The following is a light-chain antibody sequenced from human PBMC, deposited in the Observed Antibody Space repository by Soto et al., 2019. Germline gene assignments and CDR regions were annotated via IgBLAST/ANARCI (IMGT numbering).Light chain of an antibody. CDR1: STDVGGYNA. CDR3: FSFTTDWTHV. V-gene: IGLV2-14*01. J-gene: IGLJ1*01. CDR2: EVT. Sequence: QSVLSQPASVSGSPGQTITISCTGTSTDVGGYNAVSWYQHHPGKAPKLIIYEVTHRPSGVSDRFSASKSGNAASLTISGLQAEDEADYFCFSFTTDWTHVFGTGTKVTVL.